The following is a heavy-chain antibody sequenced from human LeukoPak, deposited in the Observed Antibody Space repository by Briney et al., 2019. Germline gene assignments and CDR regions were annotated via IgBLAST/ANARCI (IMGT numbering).Heavy chain of an antibody. Sequence: PGGSLRLSCSASGFTFSNYWMSWVRQAPGKGLEWVANIKQDGSERYYVDSVKGRFTISRDNAKNSLYLQMNSLSAEDTAVYYCARGGTATAKLELRDAFDIWGQGTMVTVSS. CDR1: GFTFSNYW. V-gene: IGHV3-7*01. CDR2: IKQDGSER. CDR3: ARGGTATAKLELRDAFDI. J-gene: IGHJ3*02. D-gene: IGHD1-7*01.